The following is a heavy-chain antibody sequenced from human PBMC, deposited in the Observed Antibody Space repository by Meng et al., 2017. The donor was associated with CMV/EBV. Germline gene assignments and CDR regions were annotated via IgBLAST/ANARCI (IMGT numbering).Heavy chain of an antibody. V-gene: IGHV3-33*03. CDR1: GFTFSSYG. CDR2: IWYDGSNK. Sequence: GESLKISCAASGFTFSSYGMHWVRQAPGKGLEWVAVIWYDGSNKYYADSVKGRFTISRDNAKNSLYLQMNSLRAEDTAVYYCAAELVADYYYYYGMDVWGQGTTVTVSS. CDR3: AAELVADYYYYYGMDV. D-gene: IGHD2-8*02. J-gene: IGHJ6*02.